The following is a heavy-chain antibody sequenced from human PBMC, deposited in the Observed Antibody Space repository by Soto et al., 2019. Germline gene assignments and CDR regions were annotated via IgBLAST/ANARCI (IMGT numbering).Heavy chain of an antibody. CDR1: SGSISSSNW. D-gene: IGHD3-10*01. CDR2: IYHSGST. CDR3: ASREFGDPLDPLSRNMDV. V-gene: IGHV4-4*02. Sequence: PSETLSLTCAVSSGSISSSNWWSWVRQPPGKGLEWIGEIYHSGSTNYNPSLKSRVTISVDKSKNQFSLKLSSVTAADTAVYYCASREFGDPLDPLSRNMDVWGKGTTVTVSS. J-gene: IGHJ6*03.